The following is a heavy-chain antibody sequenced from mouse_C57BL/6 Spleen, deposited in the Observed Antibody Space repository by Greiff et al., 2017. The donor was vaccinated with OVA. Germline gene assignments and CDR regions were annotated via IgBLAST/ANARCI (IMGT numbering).Heavy chain of an antibody. V-gene: IGHV1-4*01. D-gene: IGHD2-2*01. CDR3: AYGYDVAWYFDV. CDR2: INPSSGYT. CDR1: GYTFTSYT. Sequence: VKLQESGAELARPGASVKMSCKASGYTFTSYTMHWVKQRPGQGLEWIGYINPSSGYTKYNQKFKDKATLTADKSSSTAYMQLSSLTSEDSAVYYCAYGYDVAWYFDVWGTGTTVTVSS. J-gene: IGHJ1*03.